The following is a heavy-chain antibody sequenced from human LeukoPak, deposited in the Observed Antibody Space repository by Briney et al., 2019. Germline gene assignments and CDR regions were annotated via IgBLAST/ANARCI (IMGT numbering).Heavy chain of an antibody. Sequence: GGSLRLSCAASGFTFSSYSMNWVRQAPGKGLEWVANIKQDGSEEYYVDSVKGRFTISRDNAKNSLYLQMNSLRAEDTAVYYCARRYFDYWGQGILVTVSS. CDR3: ARRYFDY. CDR2: IKQDGSEE. V-gene: IGHV3-7*03. J-gene: IGHJ4*02. CDR1: GFTFSSYS.